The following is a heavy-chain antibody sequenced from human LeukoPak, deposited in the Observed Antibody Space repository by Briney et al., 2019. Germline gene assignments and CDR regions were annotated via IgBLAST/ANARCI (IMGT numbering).Heavy chain of an antibody. V-gene: IGHV3-48*03. CDR1: GFTFSSYE. CDR3: ARESGGGAFDI. Sequence: GSLXLSCAASGFTFSSYEMNWVRQAPGKGLEWVSYISSSGSTIYYADSVKGRFTISRDNAKYSLYVQMNRLRDEDTAVYYCARESGGGAFDIWGQGTMVTVSS. CDR2: ISSSGSTI. J-gene: IGHJ3*02. D-gene: IGHD3-10*01.